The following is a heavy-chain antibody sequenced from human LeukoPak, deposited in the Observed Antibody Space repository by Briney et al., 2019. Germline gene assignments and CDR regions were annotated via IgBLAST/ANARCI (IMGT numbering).Heavy chain of an antibody. CDR3: TTDGDYGSGSPDY. CDR2: LKSKTDGGTT. CDR1: GFTFSNAW. V-gene: IGHV3-15*01. J-gene: IGHJ4*02. Sequence: PGGSLRLSCAASGFTFSNAWMSWVRQAPGKGLEWVGRLKSKTDGGTTDYAAPGKGRFTISRDDSKNTLYLQMNSLKTEDTAVYYCTTDGDYGSGSPDYWGQGTLVTVSS. D-gene: IGHD3-10*01.